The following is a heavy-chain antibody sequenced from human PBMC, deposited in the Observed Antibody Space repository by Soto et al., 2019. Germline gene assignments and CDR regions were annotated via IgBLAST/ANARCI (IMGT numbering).Heavy chain of an antibody. Sequence: XGSLRLACAAAGFTFSSYWMSWVRQAPGKGLEWVANIKQDGSEKYYVDSVKGRFTISRDNAKNSLYLQMNSLRAEDTAVYYCARTRDLITIFGVVYYFDSWGQGTLVTVSS. CDR1: GFTFSSYW. J-gene: IGHJ4*02. CDR3: ARTRDLITIFGVVYYFDS. D-gene: IGHD3-3*01. V-gene: IGHV3-7*01. CDR2: IKQDGSEK.